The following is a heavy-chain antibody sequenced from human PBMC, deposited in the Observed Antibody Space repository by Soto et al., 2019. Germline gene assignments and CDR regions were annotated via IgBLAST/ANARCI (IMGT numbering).Heavy chain of an antibody. V-gene: IGHV3-23*01. CDR1: GFTFSSYA. CDR2: ISGSGGST. CDR3: AKVIHKTTYCSGGSCFPNFDY. D-gene: IGHD2-15*01. Sequence: EVQLLESGGGLVQPGGSLSLSCPASGFTFSSYAMSWVRQAPGKGLEWVSAISGSGGSTYYADSVKGRFTISRDNSKNTLYRQMNSLRAEDTAVYYCAKVIHKTTYCSGGSCFPNFDYWGQGTLVTVSS. J-gene: IGHJ4*02.